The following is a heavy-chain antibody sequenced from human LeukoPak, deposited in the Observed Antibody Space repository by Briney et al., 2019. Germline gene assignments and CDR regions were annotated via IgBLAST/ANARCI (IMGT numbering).Heavy chain of an antibody. D-gene: IGHD2-21*01. J-gene: IGHJ6*03. Sequence: GGSLRLSCAASGFSFSSYEMNWVRQAPGKGLEWVSYISSRSATIYYADSVKGRFTISRDNAKNSLYLQMNSLRAEDTALYHCARVPSIRSKSYYYYYMDVWGKGTTVTISS. CDR2: ISSRSATI. CDR1: GFSFSSYE. CDR3: ARVPSIRSKSYYYYYMDV. V-gene: IGHV3-48*01.